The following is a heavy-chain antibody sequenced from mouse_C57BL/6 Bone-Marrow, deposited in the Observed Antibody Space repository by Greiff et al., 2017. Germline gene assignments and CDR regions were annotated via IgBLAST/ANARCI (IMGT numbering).Heavy chain of an antibody. V-gene: IGHV8-8*01. J-gene: IGHJ3*01. D-gene: IGHD1-1*01. Sequence: QVQLKESGPGILQPSQTLSLTCSFSGFSLSTFGMGVGWIRQPSGKGLEWLAHLWWDDDKYYNPALKSRLTISKDTSKNQVFLKIANVDTADTATYYCGRITYGSSHAWFAYWGQGTLVTVSA. CDR1: GFSLSTFGMG. CDR3: GRITYGSSHAWFAY. CDR2: LWWDDDK.